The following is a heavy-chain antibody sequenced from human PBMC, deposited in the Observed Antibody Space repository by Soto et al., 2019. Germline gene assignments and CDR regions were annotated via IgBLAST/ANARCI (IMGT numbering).Heavy chain of an antibody. Sequence: TSETLSLTCAVYGGSFSGYYWSWIRQPPGKGLEWIGEINHSGSTNYNPSLKSRVTISVDTSKNQFSLKLSSVTAADTAVYYCARGAIAAAGNYRNRYDPWSQGTPVTGSS. D-gene: IGHD6-13*01. CDR3: ARGAIAAAGNYRNRYDP. CDR2: INHSGST. CDR1: GGSFSGYY. V-gene: IGHV4-34*01. J-gene: IGHJ5*02.